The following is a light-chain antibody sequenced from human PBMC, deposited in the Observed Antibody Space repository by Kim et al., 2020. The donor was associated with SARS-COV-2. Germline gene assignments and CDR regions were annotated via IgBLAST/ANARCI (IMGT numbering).Light chain of an antibody. CDR3: QQYGSLPWT. CDR1: QSVSDNY. V-gene: IGKV3-20*01. Sequence: DIVLTQSPGTLSLSPGERATFSCRASQSVSDNYLAWYQQKPGQAPRVLIYGASTRATGIPDRFSGSGSGTDFTLTISGLEPEDFAVYHCQQYGSLPWTFCQGTKVDIK. CDR2: GAS. J-gene: IGKJ1*01.